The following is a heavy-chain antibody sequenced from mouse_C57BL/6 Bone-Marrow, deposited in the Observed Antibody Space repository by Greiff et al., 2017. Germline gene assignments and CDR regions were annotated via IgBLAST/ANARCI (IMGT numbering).Heavy chain of an antibody. Sequence: LVESGPELVKPGASVKISCKASGYSFTDYNMNWVKQSHGKSLEWIGVINPNYGTTSYNQKFKGKATLTVDQASSTAYMQLNSLTSEDSAVXYCAMPPWFAYWGQGTLVTVSA. J-gene: IGHJ3*01. CDR2: INPNYGTT. V-gene: IGHV1-39*01. CDR3: AMPPWFAY. CDR1: GYSFTDYN.